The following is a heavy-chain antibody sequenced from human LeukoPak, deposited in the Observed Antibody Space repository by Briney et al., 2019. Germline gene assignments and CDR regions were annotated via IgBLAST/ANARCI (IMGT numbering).Heavy chain of an antibody. D-gene: IGHD3-22*01. CDR3: AKTHSGYYSYYFDY. V-gene: IGHV3-23*01. CDR2: ISGSGGST. Sequence: GGSLRLSCAASGFTFSSYAMSWVRQASGKGLEWVSAISGSGGSTYYADSVKGRFTISRDNSKNTLYLQMNSLRAEDTAVYYCAKTHSGYYSYYFDYWGQGTLVTVSS. J-gene: IGHJ4*02. CDR1: GFTFSSYA.